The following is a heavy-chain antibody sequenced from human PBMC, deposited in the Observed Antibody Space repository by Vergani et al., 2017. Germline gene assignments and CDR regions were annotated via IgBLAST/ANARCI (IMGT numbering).Heavy chain of an antibody. V-gene: IGHV3-23*01. CDR1: GFTFSSYA. CDR3: AKDGRENSDYGYFDY. J-gene: IGHJ4*02. Sequence: EVQLLESGGGLVQPGGSLRLSCAASGFTFSSYAMSWVRQAPGKGLEWVSTISGSGTTYYADSVKGRLTISRDNSKNTLYLQMNSLRAEDTAVYYCAKDGRENSDYGYFDYWGQGTLVTVSS. D-gene: IGHD4-17*01. CDR2: ISGSGTT.